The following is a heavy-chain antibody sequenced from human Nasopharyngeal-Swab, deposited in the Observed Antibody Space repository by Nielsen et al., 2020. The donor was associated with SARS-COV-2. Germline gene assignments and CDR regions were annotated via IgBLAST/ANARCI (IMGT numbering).Heavy chain of an antibody. J-gene: IGHJ6*03. CDR2: ISAYNGNT. Sequence: ASVKVSCKASGYTFTSYGISWVRQAPGQGLEWMGWISAYNGNTNYAQKLQGRVTMTTDTSTSTAYMELRSLRSDDTAVYYCARDGTLTIFGVAPYYYYYMDVWGKGTTVTVSS. V-gene: IGHV1-18*01. D-gene: IGHD3-3*01. CDR3: ARDGTLTIFGVAPYYYYYMDV. CDR1: GYTFTSYG.